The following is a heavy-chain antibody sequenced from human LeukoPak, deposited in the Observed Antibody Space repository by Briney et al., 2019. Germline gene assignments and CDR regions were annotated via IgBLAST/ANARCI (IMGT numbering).Heavy chain of an antibody. J-gene: IGHJ3*02. Sequence: ASVKVSCKASGYTFTGYYMHWVRQAPGQGLEWMGWINPNSGGTNYAQKFQVRVTMTRDTSISTAYMELSRLRSDDTAVYYCARLRGYSSGWYQGGAFDIWGQGTMVIVSS. CDR1: GYTFTGYY. CDR3: ARLRGYSSGWYQGGAFDI. D-gene: IGHD6-19*01. CDR2: INPNSGGT. V-gene: IGHV1-2*02.